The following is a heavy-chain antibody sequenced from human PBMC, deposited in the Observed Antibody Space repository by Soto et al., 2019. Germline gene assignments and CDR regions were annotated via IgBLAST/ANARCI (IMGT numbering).Heavy chain of an antibody. CDR3: ARQVYTVVTPIDL. CDR1: GYSFASYW. Sequence: VESVKISCKTSGYSFASYWIGWVRQMPGKGLEWMGIIYPGDSDTRYNPSLEGQVTIAADKSISTVFLQWSSLRDEDTAVYYCARQVYTVVTPIDLWGQGTLVTVSS. J-gene: IGHJ5*02. V-gene: IGHV5-51*01. CDR2: IYPGDSDT. D-gene: IGHD2-21*02.